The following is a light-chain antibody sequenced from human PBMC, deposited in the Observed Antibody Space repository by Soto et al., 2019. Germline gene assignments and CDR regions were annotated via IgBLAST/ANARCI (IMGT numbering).Light chain of an antibody. Sequence: EIVMTQSPATLSVSPGERATLSCRASQSVSSSLAWYQKKPGQAPRLLIYGASTRAPGIPDRFSGSGSGTEFTLTIRSLQSEDFAVSYCQQYNNWWTFGQGTRVEIK. CDR3: QQYNNWWT. CDR2: GAS. V-gene: IGKV3-15*01. CDR1: QSVSSS. J-gene: IGKJ1*01.